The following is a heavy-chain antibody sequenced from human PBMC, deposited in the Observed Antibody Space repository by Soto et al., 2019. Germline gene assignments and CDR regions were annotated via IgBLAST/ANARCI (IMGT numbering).Heavy chain of an antibody. V-gene: IGHV3-7*01. CDR1: RFAFTTYW. CDR3: ARVIMDV. Sequence: TGGSLRLSCAASRFAFTTYWMSWVRQAPGKGLEWVANIKPDGSEKYYADSVKGRFTISRDNAKNSLYLQMNSLRDEDTAVYYCARVIMDVWGQGTTVTVSS. J-gene: IGHJ6*02. CDR2: IKPDGSEK.